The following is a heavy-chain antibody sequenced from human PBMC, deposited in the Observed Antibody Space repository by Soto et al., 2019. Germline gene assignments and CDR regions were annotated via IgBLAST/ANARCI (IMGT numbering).Heavy chain of an antibody. J-gene: IGHJ4*02. V-gene: IGHV4-59*01. Sequence: SETLSLTCTVSGGSISSYYWSWIRQPPGKGLEWIGYIYYSGSTNYNPSLKSRVTISVDTSKNQFSLKLSSVTAADTAVFYCARALITFGGVHPYPDYGGQGTLVTVSS. CDR3: ARALITFGGVHPYPDY. D-gene: IGHD3-16*01. CDR2: IYYSGST. CDR1: GGSISSYY.